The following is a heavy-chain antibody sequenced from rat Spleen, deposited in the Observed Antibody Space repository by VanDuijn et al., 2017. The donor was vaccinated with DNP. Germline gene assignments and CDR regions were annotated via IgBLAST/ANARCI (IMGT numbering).Heavy chain of an antibody. Sequence: EVQLVESGGGLVQPGRSLKLSCAASGFTFSDYYMAWVRQAPTKGLEWVATISYDGRNTYFRDSVKGRFTISRDNAKSTLYLQMDSLRSEDTATYYCASSRGNYGGYSVADWFPYWGQGTLVTVSS. CDR3: ASSRGNYGGYSVADWFPY. J-gene: IGHJ3*01. CDR1: GFTFSDYY. V-gene: IGHV5-7*01. CDR2: ISYDGRNT. D-gene: IGHD1-11*01.